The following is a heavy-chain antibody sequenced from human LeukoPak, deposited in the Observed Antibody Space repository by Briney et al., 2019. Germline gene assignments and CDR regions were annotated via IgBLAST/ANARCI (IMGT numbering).Heavy chain of an antibody. J-gene: IGHJ5*02. CDR1: GYTFTSYA. V-gene: IGHV1-2*02. Sequence: ASVKVSCKASGYTFTSYAMTWVRQAPGQGLEWMGSINPNSGGTNYAQKFQGRVTMTTDTSMSTAYMELSRLTSDDTAVYYCARAGGRSWFDPWGQGTLVTVSS. CDR2: INPNSGGT. CDR3: ARAGGRSWFDP.